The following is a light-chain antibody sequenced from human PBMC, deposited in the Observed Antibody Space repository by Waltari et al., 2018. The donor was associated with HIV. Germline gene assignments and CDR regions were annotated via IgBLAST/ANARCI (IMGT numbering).Light chain of an antibody. CDR3: QRYGRSRT. Sequence: IVLTLSPGTLSLSPGEKATLSCRASQSVSSTSLAWYQQKPGQSPRLLIYSATTRANGIPDRFSGSGSGTDFSLTISRLEPEDFAVYYCQRYGRSRTFGQGTKVEIK. V-gene: IGKV3-20*01. CDR1: QSVSSTS. CDR2: SAT. J-gene: IGKJ1*01.